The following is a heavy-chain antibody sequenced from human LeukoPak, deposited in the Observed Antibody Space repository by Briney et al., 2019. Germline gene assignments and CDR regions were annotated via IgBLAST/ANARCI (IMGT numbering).Heavy chain of an antibody. D-gene: IGHD3-9*01. J-gene: IGHJ3*02. V-gene: IGHV3-15*01. CDR3: TTHSLLYVILTGYPVPGAFDI. CDR2: IKSKTDGGTT. CDR1: GLTFTNAW. Sequence: GGSLRLSCAASGLTFTNAWMSWVRQAPGKGLEWAGRIKSKTDGGTTDYAAPVKCRFIISRDDSKNTLYLQMNNLKTEDTAVYCCTTHSLLYVILTGYPVPGAFDIWGQGTMVTVSS.